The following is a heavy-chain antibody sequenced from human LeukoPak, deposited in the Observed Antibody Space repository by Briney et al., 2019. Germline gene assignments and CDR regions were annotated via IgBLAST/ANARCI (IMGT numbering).Heavy chain of an antibody. CDR3: ARALLIPYDSSRSIEWYFDY. CDR2: IHQDGSEK. V-gene: IGHV3-7*01. D-gene: IGHD3-22*01. J-gene: IGHJ4*02. Sequence: PGGSLRLSCAASGFTFSRYWMTWVRQAPGKGLEWVANIHQDGSEKYYVDSVRGRFTISRDNAKNSLYLQMNSLRAEDSAVYYCARALLIPYDSSRSIEWYFDYWGQGTLVTVSS. CDR1: GFTFSRYW.